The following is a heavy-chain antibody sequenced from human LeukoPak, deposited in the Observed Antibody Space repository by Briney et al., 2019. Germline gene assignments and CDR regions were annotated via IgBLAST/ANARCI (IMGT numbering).Heavy chain of an antibody. CDR3: AREDPQTTVPEGMDV. Sequence: SETLSLTCTVSGGSISNYYWSWIRQSPGKGLEWIGYIYYSGTTDSNPSLKSRVTISVDTSKNQFSLQLRSVTAADTAVYYCAREDPQTTVPEGMDVWGQGTTVIVSS. V-gene: IGHV4-59*01. D-gene: IGHD4-17*01. CDR1: GGSISNYY. J-gene: IGHJ6*02. CDR2: IYYSGTT.